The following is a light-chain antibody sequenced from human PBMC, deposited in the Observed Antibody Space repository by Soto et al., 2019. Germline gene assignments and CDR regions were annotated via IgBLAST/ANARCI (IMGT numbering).Light chain of an antibody. CDR1: QSVSSSY. V-gene: IGKV3-20*01. J-gene: IGKJ1*01. CDR3: QQYGRSWWT. CDR2: GAS. Sequence: EIVLTQSPGTLSLSPGERATLSCRTSQSVSSSYLAWYQQKPGQAPRLLIYGASSRATGLPERFSGSGSGTDFTLTISRLEPEDFAVYYCQQYGRSWWTFGQGTKVEIK.